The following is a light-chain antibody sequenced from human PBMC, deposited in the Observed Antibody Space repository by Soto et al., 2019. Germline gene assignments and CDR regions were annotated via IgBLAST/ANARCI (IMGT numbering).Light chain of an antibody. V-gene: IGLV7-46*01. J-gene: IGLJ2*01. CDR1: TGAVTSGYY. Sequence: QAVVTQEPSLTVSPGGTGTLTCGSSTGAVTSGYYPYWFQQKPGQAPRTLIYDTSNKHSWTPARFSGSLLGGKAALTLSGAQPEDEAEYYCLLSYSGAQAVFGGGTKVTVL. CDR3: LLSYSGAQAV. CDR2: DTS.